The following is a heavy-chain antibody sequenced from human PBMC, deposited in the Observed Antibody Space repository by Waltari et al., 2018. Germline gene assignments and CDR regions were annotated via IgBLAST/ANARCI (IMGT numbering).Heavy chain of an antibody. D-gene: IGHD2-15*01. Sequence: EVQLVESGGGLVQPGGSLRLSCAASGFTFSSYWMSWVRQAPGKGLEWVANIKQDGSEKDYVDSVKGRLTISRDNAKNSLYLQMNSLRAEDTAVYYCARSDGVVVVAATPFYYYGMDVWGQGTTVTVSS. J-gene: IGHJ6*02. CDR1: GFTFSSYW. V-gene: IGHV3-7*04. CDR2: IKQDGSEK. CDR3: ARSDGVVVVAATPFYYYGMDV.